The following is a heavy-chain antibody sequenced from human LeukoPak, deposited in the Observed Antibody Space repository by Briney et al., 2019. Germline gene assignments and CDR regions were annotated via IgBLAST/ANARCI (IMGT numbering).Heavy chain of an antibody. CDR3: ARDRHAGSCSGSRCYPYYFDS. Sequence: SETLSLTCIVSVGSISSSYWSLMRQSPGEQLERIAHISFGGVATHNPSLRGRVIIPRDTSKNQVSLNLTSVTAADTAVYFCARDRHAGSCSGSRCYPYYFDSWGQGTLGTVSS. CDR2: ISFGGVA. D-gene: IGHD2-15*01. CDR1: VGSISSSY. V-gene: IGHV4-59*01. J-gene: IGHJ4*02.